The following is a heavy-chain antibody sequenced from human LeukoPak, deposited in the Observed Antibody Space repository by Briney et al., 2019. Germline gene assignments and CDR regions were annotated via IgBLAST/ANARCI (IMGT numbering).Heavy chain of an antibody. Sequence: GGSLRLSCAASGFTFSSYAMHWVRQAPGKGLEWVAVISYDGSNKYYADSVKGRFTISRDNSKNTLYLQMNSLRAEDTAVYYCASPSSSSKWRGYGRGFDYWGQGTLVTVSS. J-gene: IGHJ4*02. CDR1: GFTFSSYA. D-gene: IGHD6-6*01. CDR2: ISYDGSNK. V-gene: IGHV3-30-3*01. CDR3: ASPSSSSKWRGYGRGFDY.